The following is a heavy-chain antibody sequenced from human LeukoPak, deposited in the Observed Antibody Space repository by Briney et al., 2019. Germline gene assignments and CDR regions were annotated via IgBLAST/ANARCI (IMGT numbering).Heavy chain of an antibody. CDR3: AKEIVGAPTPGAY. J-gene: IGHJ4*02. CDR1: TDSITSNW. V-gene: IGHV4-4*02. Sequence: SETLSLTCAVSTDSITSNWWSWVRQPPGKGLEWIGEVHKSGSTNYYPSLQSRVTISIDRSKNQIALELTSVTAADTAVYYCAKEIVGAPTPGAYWGQGILVTVSS. D-gene: IGHD1-26*01. CDR2: VHKSGST.